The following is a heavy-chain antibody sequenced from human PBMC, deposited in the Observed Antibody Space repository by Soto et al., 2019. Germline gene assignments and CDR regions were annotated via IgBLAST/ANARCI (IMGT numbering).Heavy chain of an antibody. J-gene: IGHJ6*02. V-gene: IGHV3-23*01. CDR3: ARFHITILGLDV. D-gene: IGHD3-3*01. CDR2: ISGSGGVT. Sequence: PGGSLRLSCATSGFIFSRNAINWVRQAPGKGLEWVSLISGSGGVTHYTDSVKDRFTISRDNFKNTLYLQMNSLRAEDTAVYYCARFHITILGLDVWGQGTTVTVSS. CDR1: GFIFSRNA.